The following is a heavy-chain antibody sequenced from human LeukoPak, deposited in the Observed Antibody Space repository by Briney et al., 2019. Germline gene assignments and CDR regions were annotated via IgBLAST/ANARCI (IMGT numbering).Heavy chain of an antibody. CDR1: EFTFSNYG. V-gene: IGHV3-33*01. J-gene: IGHJ4*02. D-gene: IGHD6-13*01. CDR2: IWYDGSEK. CDR3: ARGSLAAAVVDY. Sequence: GGSLRLSCAASEFTFSNYGMHRVRRAPGKGLEWVAVIWYDGSEKYYADSVKGRFVVSRDNSKNTLLLQMNSLRAEDTAVYYCARGSLAAAVVDYWGQGTLVTVSS.